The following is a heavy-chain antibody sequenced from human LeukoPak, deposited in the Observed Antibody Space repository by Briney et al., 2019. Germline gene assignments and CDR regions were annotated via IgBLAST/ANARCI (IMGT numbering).Heavy chain of an antibody. Sequence: SSETLSLTCTVSGGSISSYYWSWIRQPAGKGLEWIGRIYTSGSTNYNPSLKSRVTMSVDTSKNQFSLKLSSVTAADTAVYYCARGASGTLYDAFDIWGQGTMVTVSS. CDR2: IYTSGST. CDR1: GGSISSYY. V-gene: IGHV4-4*07. D-gene: IGHD1-26*01. J-gene: IGHJ3*02. CDR3: ARGASGTLYDAFDI.